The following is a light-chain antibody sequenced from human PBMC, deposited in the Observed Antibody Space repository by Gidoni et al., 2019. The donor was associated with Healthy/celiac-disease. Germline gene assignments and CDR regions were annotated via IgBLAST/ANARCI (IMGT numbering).Light chain of an antibody. CDR1: SIGVKG. CDR2: DDS. J-gene: IGLJ3*02. CDR3: HVWNMRSNHRWM. V-gene: IGLV3-21*02. Sequence: SYVLTLSPSLSLAPGEAARITRGGNSIGVKGVHGYQQTPGQAAVQVVYDDSDRHSRIPERISGSNSGNTATLTNRRIEAGNKADYYWHVWNMRSNHRWMFGGGTKLTVL.